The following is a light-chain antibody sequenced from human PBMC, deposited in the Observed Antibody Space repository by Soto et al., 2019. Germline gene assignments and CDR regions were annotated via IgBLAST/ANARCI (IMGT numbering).Light chain of an antibody. Sequence: EIVLTQSPGTLSLSPGERATLSCRASQSVRSNYLAWYQQKPGQAPRLLIYGASNRATGIPDRFSGSGSGTDFTLTISRLEPADFAMYYCQQYGSPSDTFGQGAKLEIK. CDR1: QSVRSNY. CDR3: QQYGSPSDT. CDR2: GAS. J-gene: IGKJ2*01. V-gene: IGKV3-20*01.